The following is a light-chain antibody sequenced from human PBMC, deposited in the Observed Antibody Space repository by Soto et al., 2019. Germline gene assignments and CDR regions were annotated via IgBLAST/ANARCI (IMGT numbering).Light chain of an antibody. Sequence: DIVMTQSPDSLAVSLGERATIDCKSSQSVLYSAINENCLAWYQQKPGQPPKLLIYWASTRESGVPDRFSGSGSGTDFTLTISSLQAEDVAVYYCQQYYSTPRTFGQGTKVEIK. J-gene: IGKJ1*01. CDR2: WAS. CDR3: QQYYSTPRT. CDR1: QSVLYSAINENC. V-gene: IGKV4-1*01.